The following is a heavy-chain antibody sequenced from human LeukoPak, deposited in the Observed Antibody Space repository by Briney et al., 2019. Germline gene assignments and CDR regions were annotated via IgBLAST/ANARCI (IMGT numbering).Heavy chain of an antibody. V-gene: IGHV4-59*01. CDR2: IYYSGST. CDR3: ARVGTTGYYFDY. Sequence: SETLSLTCTVSGGSISSYYWSWIRQPPGKGLEWIGYIYYSGSTNYNPSLTSRVTISVDTSKNQFSLKLSSVTAADTAVYYCARVGTTGYYFDYWGQGTLVTVSS. J-gene: IGHJ4*02. CDR1: GGSISSYY. D-gene: IGHD4-17*01.